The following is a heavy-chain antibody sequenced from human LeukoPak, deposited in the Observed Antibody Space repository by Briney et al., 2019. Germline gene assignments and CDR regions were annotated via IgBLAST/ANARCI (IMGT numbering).Heavy chain of an antibody. D-gene: IGHD2-2*01. CDR2: IYTSGST. Sequence: SETLSLTCTVSGGSISSYYWSWIRQPAGKGLEWIGRIYTSGSTNYNPSLKSRVTMSVDTSKNQFSLKLSSVTAADTAVYYCARESPTYCSSTSCPIYYYYYMDVWGKGTTVTVSS. J-gene: IGHJ6*03. CDR3: ARESPTYCSSTSCPIYYYYYMDV. V-gene: IGHV4-4*07. CDR1: GGSISSYY.